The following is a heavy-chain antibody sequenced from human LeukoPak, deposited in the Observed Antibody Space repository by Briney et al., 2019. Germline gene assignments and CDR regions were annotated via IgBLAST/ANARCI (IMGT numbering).Heavy chain of an antibody. CDR3: ARRGPRPAAAGKGPFGY. V-gene: IGHV4-34*01. CDR2: INHSGST. J-gene: IGHJ4*02. D-gene: IGHD6-13*01. CDR1: GGSFSGYY. Sequence: SETLSLTCAVYGGSFSGYYWSWIRQPPGKGLKWIGEINHSGSTNYNPSLKSRVTISVDTSKNQFSLKLSSVTAADTAVYYCARRGPRPAAAGKGPFGYWGQGTLVTVSS.